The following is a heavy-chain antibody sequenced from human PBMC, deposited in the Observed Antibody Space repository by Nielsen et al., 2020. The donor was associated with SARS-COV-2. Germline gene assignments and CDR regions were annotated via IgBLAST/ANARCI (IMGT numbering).Heavy chain of an antibody. V-gene: IGHV3-30-3*01. J-gene: IGHJ3*01. CDR1: GFTFSRSA. CDR2: ISYDGGNK. D-gene: IGHD2-21*02. CDR3: AKGDRYCGGDCYADAFVF. Sequence: GGSLRLSCAASGFTFSRSAMHWVRQAPGKGLEWVAVISYDGGNKYYADSVKGRFTISRDNSKNTLYLQMNSLRAEDTAVYYCAKGDRYCGGDCYADAFVFWGQGTMVTV.